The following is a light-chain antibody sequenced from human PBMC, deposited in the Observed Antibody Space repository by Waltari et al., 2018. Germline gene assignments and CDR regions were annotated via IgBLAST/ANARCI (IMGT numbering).Light chain of an antibody. CDR3: CSYAGSYTLV. CDR2: GVS. CDR1: SSDVGGYNY. J-gene: IGLJ1*01. V-gene: IGLV2-11*01. Sequence: QSALTQPRSVSGSPGQSVTISCTGTSSDVGGYNYVSWYQQHPGKAPKLMIYGVSKRPSGVPHRFAGSKSGNSASLTISGLQAEDEADYYCCSYAGSYTLVFGTGTKVTVL.